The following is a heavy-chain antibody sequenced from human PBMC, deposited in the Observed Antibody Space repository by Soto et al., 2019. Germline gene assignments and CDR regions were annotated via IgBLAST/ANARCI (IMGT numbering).Heavy chain of an antibody. CDR1: GGSVSSGSYY. CDR3: ARVVHPRVLEWLLWWFDP. CDR2: IYYSGST. Sequence: PSETLSLTCTVSGGSVSSGSYYWSWIRQPPGKGLEWIGYIYYSGSTNYNPSLKSRVTISVDTSKNQFSLKLSSVTAADTAVYYCARVVHPRVLEWLLWWFDPWGQGTLVTVSS. D-gene: IGHD3-3*01. J-gene: IGHJ5*02. V-gene: IGHV4-61*01.